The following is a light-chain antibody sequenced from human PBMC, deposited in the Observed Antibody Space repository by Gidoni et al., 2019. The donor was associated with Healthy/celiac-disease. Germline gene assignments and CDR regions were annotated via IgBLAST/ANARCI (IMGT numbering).Light chain of an antibody. J-gene: IGLJ1*01. CDR1: SSDVGGYNY. CDR2: DVS. Sequence: QSALTQPASVSGSPGQSITISCTGTSSDVGGYNYVSWYQQHPGKAPTLMIYDVSNRPSGVSNRFSGSKSGNTASLTISGLQAEDEADYYCSSYTSSSGYVVGTGTKVTVL. CDR3: SSYTSSSGYV. V-gene: IGLV2-14*03.